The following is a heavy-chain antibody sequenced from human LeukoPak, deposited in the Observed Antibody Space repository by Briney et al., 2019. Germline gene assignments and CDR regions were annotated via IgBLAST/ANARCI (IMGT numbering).Heavy chain of an antibody. CDR1: AFTFSYYA. J-gene: IGHJ4*02. CDR3: ARDPSDGTKAFDD. V-gene: IGHV3-23*01. Sequence: GGSLRLSCAASAFTFSYYAMSWVRQAPGRGLEWASAISGSGSTHYADSVKGRFTISRDNSKNTLYLQMNSLRDDDTAVYYCARDPSDGTKAFDDWGQGTLVTVSS. CDR2: ISGSGST.